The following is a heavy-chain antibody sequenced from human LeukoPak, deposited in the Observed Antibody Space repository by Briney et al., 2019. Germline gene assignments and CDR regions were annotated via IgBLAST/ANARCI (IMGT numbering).Heavy chain of an antibody. CDR2: MNPNSGNS. J-gene: IGHJ4*02. CDR3: ARGSIAAAGTGAR. CDR1: GYTFTSYV. V-gene: IGHV1-8*01. D-gene: IGHD6-13*01. Sequence: ASVTVSCKASGYTFTSYVINWLRQAAGQGLEWMGWMNPNSGNSGYAQKFQGRVTMTRNTSISTAYMELSSLRSEDTAVYYCARGSIAAAGTGARWGQGTLVTVSS.